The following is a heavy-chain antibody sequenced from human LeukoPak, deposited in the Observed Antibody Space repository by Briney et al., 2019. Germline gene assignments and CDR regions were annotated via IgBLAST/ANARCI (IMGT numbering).Heavy chain of an antibody. D-gene: IGHD1-26*01. V-gene: IGHV4-4*07. CDR1: GGSFSGYY. J-gene: IGHJ6*03. Sequence: SETLSLTCTVSGGSFSGYYWSWIRQPAGKGLEWIGRIYTSGSTNYNPSLKSRVTISVDTSKNQFSLKVSSVTAADTAVSYCARTGGSFYFYYYMDVWGKGTTVTVSS. CDR3: ARTGGSFYFYYYMDV. CDR2: IYTSGST.